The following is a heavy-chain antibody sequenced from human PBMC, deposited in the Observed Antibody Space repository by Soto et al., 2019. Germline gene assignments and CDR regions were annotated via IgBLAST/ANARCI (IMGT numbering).Heavy chain of an antibody. J-gene: IGHJ6*03. D-gene: IGHD3-16*02. CDR3: TTERLGDYIWGSYRPYYMDV. CDR1: GFTFSNAW. CDR2: IKSKTDGGST. Sequence: GGSLRLSCAASGFTFSNAWMSWVRQAPGKGLEWVGRIKSKTDGGSTDYAAPVKGRFTISRDDSKNTLYLQMNSLKTEDPAVYYCTTERLGDYIWGSYRPYYMDVWGKGTTVTVSS. V-gene: IGHV3-15*01.